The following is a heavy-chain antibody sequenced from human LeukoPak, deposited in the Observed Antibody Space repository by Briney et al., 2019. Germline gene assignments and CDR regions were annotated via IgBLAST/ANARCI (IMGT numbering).Heavy chain of an antibody. CDR2: INPNSGGT. J-gene: IGHJ4*02. CDR1: GYTFTGYY. D-gene: IGHD3-9*01. CDR3: ARSYYDILTGYYLFDY. Sequence: ASVKVSCKASGYTFTGYYMHWVRQAPGQGLEWMGRINPNSGGTNYAQKFQGRVTMTRDTSISTTYMELSRLRSDDTAVYYCARSYYDILTGYYLFDYWGQGTLVTVPS. V-gene: IGHV1-2*06.